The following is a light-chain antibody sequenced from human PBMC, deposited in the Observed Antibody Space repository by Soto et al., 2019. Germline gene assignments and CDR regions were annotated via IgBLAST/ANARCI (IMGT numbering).Light chain of an antibody. CDR1: SSNIGSNT. Sequence: QSVLTQPPSASGTPGQRVTISCSGSSSNIGSNTVNWYQQLPGTAPKLLIYSNNQRPSGVPDRCSGSKSGTSPSLAISGLQSEDEADYYCAAWDDSLNGPVFGGGTQLTVL. V-gene: IGLV1-44*01. CDR2: SNN. J-gene: IGLJ2*01. CDR3: AAWDDSLNGPV.